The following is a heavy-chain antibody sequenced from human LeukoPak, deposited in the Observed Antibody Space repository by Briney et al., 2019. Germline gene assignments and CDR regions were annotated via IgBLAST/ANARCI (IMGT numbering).Heavy chain of an antibody. CDR1: GGSISSGSYY. CDR2: IYTSGST. Sequence: SETLSLTCTVSGGSISSGSYYWSWIRQPAGKGLEWIGRIYTSGSTNYNPSLKSRVTISVDTSKNQFSLKLSSVTAADTAVYYCARERITMVRGVIINNWFDPWGQGTLVTVSS. CDR3: ARERITMVRGVIINNWFDP. J-gene: IGHJ5*02. D-gene: IGHD3-10*01. V-gene: IGHV4-61*02.